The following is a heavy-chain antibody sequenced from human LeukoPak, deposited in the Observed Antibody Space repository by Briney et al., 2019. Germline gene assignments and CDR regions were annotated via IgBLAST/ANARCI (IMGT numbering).Heavy chain of an antibody. CDR1: GFTFSNAW. CDR2: IKSKTDGGTT. J-gene: IGHJ4*02. D-gene: IGHD3-22*01. Sequence: GGSLRLSCAASGFTFSNAWMSWVRQAPGKGLEWVGRIKSKTDGGTTDYAAPVKGRFTISRDNSKNTLYLQMNSLRPEDTAVYYCARAGDYYDSSGYYYALAYWGQGTLVTVSS. V-gene: IGHV3-15*01. CDR3: ARAGDYYDSSGYYYALAY.